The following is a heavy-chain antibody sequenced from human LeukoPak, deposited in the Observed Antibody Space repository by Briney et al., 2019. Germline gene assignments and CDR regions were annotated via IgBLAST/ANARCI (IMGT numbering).Heavy chain of an antibody. Sequence: NPSQTLSLTCTVSGGSISSGGYYWSWIRQHPGKGLEWIGYIYYSGSTYYNPSLKSRVTISVDTSKNQFSLKLSSVTAVDTAVYYCARHGLYGDYDLDYWGQGTLVTVSS. CDR3: ARHGLYGDYDLDY. CDR1: GGSISSGGYY. CDR2: IYYSGST. D-gene: IGHD4-17*01. V-gene: IGHV4-31*03. J-gene: IGHJ4*02.